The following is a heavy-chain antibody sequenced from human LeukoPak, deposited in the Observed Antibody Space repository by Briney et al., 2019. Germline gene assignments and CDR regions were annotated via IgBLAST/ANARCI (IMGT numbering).Heavy chain of an antibody. CDR3: ARVEYSGWNLEY. V-gene: IGHV3-7*01. Sequence: PGGSLRLSCAASGFTSRSYWMSWVRQAPGKGLEWVANINQGGSVQYYMDSVKGRFTISRDDAKNSLYVQMNSLRDEVTAVYYCARVEYSGWNLEYWGQGTLVTVSS. J-gene: IGHJ4*02. CDR2: INQGGSVQ. CDR1: GFTSRSYW. D-gene: IGHD5-12*01.